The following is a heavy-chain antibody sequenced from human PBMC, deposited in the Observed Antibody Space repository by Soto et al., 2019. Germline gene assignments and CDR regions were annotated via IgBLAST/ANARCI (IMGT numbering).Heavy chain of an antibody. CDR2: MYYTGST. J-gene: IGHJ4*02. V-gene: IGHV4-59*11. CDR3: ARHKIWAFDY. D-gene: IGHD3-16*01. Sequence: SETLSLTCTVSGGSISSHAWSWIRQPPGKGLEWSGYMYYTGSTNYNPSLKIRVTITVYTSKIQFSLKLSSVTAADTAVYYCARHKIWAFDYWGQGTRFTVSS. CDR1: GGSISSHA.